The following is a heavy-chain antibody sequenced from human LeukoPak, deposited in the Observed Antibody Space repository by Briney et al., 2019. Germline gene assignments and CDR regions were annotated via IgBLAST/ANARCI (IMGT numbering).Heavy chain of an antibody. CDR3: TRDEF. J-gene: IGHJ3*01. CDR2: MKKDGSEK. Sequence: GGSLRLSCAGSGFTFSNYWMSWVRQAPGKGLEWVANMKKDGSEKYYVDSVKGRFTISRDSAKNSLYLQMDNLRAEDTAVYYCTRDEFWGQGTMVTVSS. CDR1: GFTFSNYW. V-gene: IGHV3-7*05.